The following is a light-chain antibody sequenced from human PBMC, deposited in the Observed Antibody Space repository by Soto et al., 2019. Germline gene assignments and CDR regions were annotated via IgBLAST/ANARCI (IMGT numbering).Light chain of an antibody. J-gene: IGKJ1*01. CDR2: AAS. V-gene: IGKV1-39*01. CDR3: QQSYSRRT. CDR1: QSISSY. Sequence: DIQMTQSPSSLSASVGDGVTITCRASQSISSYVSWYQQKPGKAPKLLIYAASRLESGVPSRFSGSRYGTDFTLTISSLQPEDFATYYCQQSYSRRTFGQGTKVDIK.